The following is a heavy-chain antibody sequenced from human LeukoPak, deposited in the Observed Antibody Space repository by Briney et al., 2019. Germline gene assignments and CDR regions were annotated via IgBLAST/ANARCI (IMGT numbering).Heavy chain of an antibody. CDR1: GFTVSSNY. V-gene: IGHV3-53*01. CDR3: AREYMGQPNWFDP. J-gene: IGHJ5*02. CDR2: IYSGGST. Sequence: GGSLRPSCAASGFTVSSNYMSWVRQAPGKGLEWVSVIYSGGSTYYADSVKGRFTISRDNSKNTLYLQMNSLRAEDTAVYYCAREYMGQPNWFDPWGQGTLVTVSS. D-gene: IGHD1/OR15-1a*01.